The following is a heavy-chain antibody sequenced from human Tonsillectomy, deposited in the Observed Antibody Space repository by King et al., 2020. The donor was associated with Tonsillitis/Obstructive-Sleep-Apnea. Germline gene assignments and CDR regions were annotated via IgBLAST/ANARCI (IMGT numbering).Heavy chain of an antibody. Sequence: QLVQSGAEVKKPGASVKVSCKASGYTFTSYYMHWVRQAPGQGLEWMGIINPSGGSTSYAQKFQGRVTMTRDTSTSTVYMELSSLRSEDTAVYYCAREGTSWSCYYTTPYYYYYMDVWGKGTTVTVSS. CDR1: GYTFTSYY. J-gene: IGHJ6*03. V-gene: IGHV1-46*01. CDR3: AREGTSWSCYYTTPYYYYYMDV. CDR2: INPSGGST. D-gene: IGHD3-3*01.